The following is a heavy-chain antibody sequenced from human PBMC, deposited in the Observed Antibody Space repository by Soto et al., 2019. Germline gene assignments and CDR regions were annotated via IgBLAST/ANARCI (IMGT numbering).Heavy chain of an antibody. CDR2: IYYSGST. J-gene: IGHJ6*03. CDR3: ARHPPLYYYYYMDV. V-gene: IGHV4-39*01. CDR1: GGSISSSSYY. Sequence: SETLSLTCIVSGGSISSSSYYWGWIRQPPGKGLEWIGSIYYSGSTYYNPSLKSRVTISVDTSKNQFSLKLSSVTAADTAVYYGARHPPLYYYYYMDVWGKGTTVTVSS.